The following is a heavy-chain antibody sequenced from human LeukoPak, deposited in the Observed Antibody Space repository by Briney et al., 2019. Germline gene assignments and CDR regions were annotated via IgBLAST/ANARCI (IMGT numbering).Heavy chain of an antibody. CDR3: AKDISTLDYYYGMDV. Sequence: PGGSLRLSCEVSGFTLTTYAMHWVRQAPGKGLEWVSGISWNSGSIGYADSVKGRFTISRDNAKNSLYLQMNSLRAEDTALYYCAKDISTLDYYYGMDVWGQGTTVTVSS. CDR2: ISWNSGSI. J-gene: IGHJ6*02. D-gene: IGHD3-16*02. V-gene: IGHV3-9*01. CDR1: GFTLTTYA.